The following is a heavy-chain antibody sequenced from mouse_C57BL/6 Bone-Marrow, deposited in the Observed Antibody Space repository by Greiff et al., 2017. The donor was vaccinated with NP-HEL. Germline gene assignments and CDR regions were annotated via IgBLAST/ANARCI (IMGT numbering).Heavy chain of an antibody. CDR2: IYPRSGNT. V-gene: IGHV1-81*01. D-gene: IGHD1-1*01. Sequence: LQESGAELARPGASVKLSCKASGYTFTSYGISWVKQRTGQGLEWIGEIYPRSGNTYYNEKFKGKATLTADKSSSTAYMELRSLTSEDSAVYFCARGDYYGSSYDWYFDVWGTGTTVTVSS. CDR3: ARGDYYGSSYDWYFDV. J-gene: IGHJ1*03. CDR1: GYTFTSYG.